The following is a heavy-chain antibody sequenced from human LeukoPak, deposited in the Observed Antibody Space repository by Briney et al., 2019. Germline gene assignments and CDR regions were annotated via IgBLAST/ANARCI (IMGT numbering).Heavy chain of an antibody. V-gene: IGHV4-59*12. CDR3: ARDLIVPVGLTGSGTYSTDY. CDR1: GDSISSSY. CDR2: IYIGGY. D-gene: IGHD3-10*01. J-gene: IGHJ4*02. Sequence: PSETLSLTCTVSGDSISSSYWSWIRQPPGKGLEWIGFIYIGGYNYNPSLKSRVTMSVDTSKNQFSLKLSSVIAADTAVYYCARDLIVPVGLTGSGTYSTDYWGQGTLVTVSS.